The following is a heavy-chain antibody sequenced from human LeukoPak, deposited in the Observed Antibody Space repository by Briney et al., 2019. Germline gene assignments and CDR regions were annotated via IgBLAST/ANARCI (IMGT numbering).Heavy chain of an antibody. CDR2: IKSKTDGGTT. CDR3: SYSYGPYYYYYGMDV. J-gene: IGHJ6*02. D-gene: IGHD5-18*01. V-gene: IGHV3-15*07. CDR1: GFTFTDHP. Sequence: GGSLRLSCVASGFTFTDHPMNWVRQAPGKGLEWVGRIKSKTDGGTTDYAAPVKGRFTISRDDSKNTLYLQMNSLKTEDTAVYYCSYSYGPYYYYYGMDVWGQGTTVTVSS.